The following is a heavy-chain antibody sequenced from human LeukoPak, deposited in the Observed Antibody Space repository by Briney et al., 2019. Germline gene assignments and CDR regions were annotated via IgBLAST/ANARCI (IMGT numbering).Heavy chain of an antibody. J-gene: IGHJ4*02. V-gene: IGHV3-49*03. CDR3: SRDSGWYQFDY. D-gene: IGHD6-19*01. Sequence: SGGSLRLSCAASGFTFSDYYMSWIRQAPGKGLEWVGIIRGKAYGETTDYGASVKGRFTISRDDSKSFAYLQMNSLKTEDTAVYYCSRDSGWYQFDYWGQGTLVTVST. CDR1: GFTFSDYY. CDR2: IRGKAYGETT.